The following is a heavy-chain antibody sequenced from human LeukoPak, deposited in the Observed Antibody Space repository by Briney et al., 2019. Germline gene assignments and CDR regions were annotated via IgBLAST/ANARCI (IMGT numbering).Heavy chain of an antibody. Sequence: ASVKVSCKASGYTFTSYDINWVRQATGQGLEWMGWMNPNSGNTGYAQKFQGRVTMTRNTSISTAYMELSSLRSEDTAVYDCARAGGYCGRISCPYYFDYWGQGSLVAVSS. J-gene: IGHJ4*02. CDR2: MNPNSGNT. CDR3: ARAGGYCGRISCPYYFDY. V-gene: IGHV1-8*01. D-gene: IGHD2-15*01. CDR1: GYTFTSYD.